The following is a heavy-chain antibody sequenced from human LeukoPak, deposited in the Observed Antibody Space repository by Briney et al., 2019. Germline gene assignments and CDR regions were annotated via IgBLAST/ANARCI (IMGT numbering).Heavy chain of an antibody. CDR2: IYYSGST. J-gene: IGHJ5*02. V-gene: IGHV4-59*01. CDR3: ARGSPLRFDP. CDR1: GGSISRYY. Sequence: SETLSLTCTVSGGSISRYYWSWIRQPPGKGLEWIGYIYYSGSTNYNPSLKSRVTISVDTSKNQFSLKLSSVTAADTAVYYCARGSPLRFDPWGQGTLVTVSS.